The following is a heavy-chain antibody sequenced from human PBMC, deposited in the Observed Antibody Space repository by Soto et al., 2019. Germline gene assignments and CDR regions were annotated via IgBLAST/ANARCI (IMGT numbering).Heavy chain of an antibody. CDR3: SRSAVVNYWLDP. D-gene: IGHD1-7*01. CDR1: GDSISTTFW. J-gene: IGHJ5*02. Sequence: QVQLQESGPGLVQPSGTLSLTGAVSGDSISTTFWWPWVRQPPGKGLEWIGEIHHGGHTNYNPSLKRRVTISIDKSKKQFSLRLASVTPADTAVYSCSRSAVVNYWLDPWGQGTLVTVSS. V-gene: IGHV4-4*02. CDR2: IHHGGHT.